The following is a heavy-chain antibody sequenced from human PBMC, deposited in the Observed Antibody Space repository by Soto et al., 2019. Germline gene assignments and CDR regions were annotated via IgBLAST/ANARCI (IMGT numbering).Heavy chain of an antibody. CDR3: ARSRLPNYYYYYGMDV. V-gene: IGHV4-61*01. CDR1: GGSVSSGSYY. CDR2: IYYSGST. J-gene: IGHJ6*02. D-gene: IGHD5-18*01. Sequence: PSETLSLTCTFSGGSVSSGSYYWSWIRQPPGKGLEWIGYIYYSGSTNYNPSLKSRVTISVDTSKNQFSLKLSSVTAADTAVYYCARSRLPNYYYYYGMDVWGQGTTVTVSS.